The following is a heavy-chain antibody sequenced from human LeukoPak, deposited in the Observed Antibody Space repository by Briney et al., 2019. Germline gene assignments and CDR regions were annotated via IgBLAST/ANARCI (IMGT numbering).Heavy chain of an antibody. CDR1: GCTFISYY. CDR3: ARDSGTVSDAFDI. D-gene: IGHD4-11*01. Sequence: ASVKVSCKASGCTFISYYIHWVRQAPGQGLEWMGIINPSGGSTRYAQKFQGRVSMTRDTSTGTIYMELSSLRSEDTAVYFCARDSGTVSDAFDIWGQGTMVTVSS. J-gene: IGHJ3*02. CDR2: INPSGGST. V-gene: IGHV1-46*01.